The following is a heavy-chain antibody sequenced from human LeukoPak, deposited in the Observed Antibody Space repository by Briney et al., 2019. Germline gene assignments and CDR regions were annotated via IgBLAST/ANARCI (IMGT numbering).Heavy chain of an antibody. CDR3: ARETAPDYYYYYMDV. D-gene: IGHD6-25*01. J-gene: IGHJ6*03. V-gene: IGHV4-4*09. CDR1: GGSISSYY. Sequence: SETLSLTCTVSGGSISSYYWSWIRQPPGKGLEWIGYIYTSGSTSYNPSLKSRVTISVDTSKNQFSLKLSSVTAADTAVYYCARETAPDYYYYYMDVWGKGTTVIVSS. CDR2: IYTSGST.